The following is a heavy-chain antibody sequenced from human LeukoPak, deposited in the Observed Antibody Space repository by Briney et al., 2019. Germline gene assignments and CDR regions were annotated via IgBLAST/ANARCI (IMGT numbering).Heavy chain of an antibody. D-gene: IGHD6-13*01. CDR1: GFTFSSYS. Sequence: GGSLRLSCAASGFTFSSYSMNWVPQAPGKGLEWVSSISSSSSYIYYADSVKGRFTISRDNAKNSLYLQMNSLRAEDTAVYYCARGRGISAAGTSWGQGTLVTVSS. CDR3: ARGRGISAAGTS. J-gene: IGHJ4*02. V-gene: IGHV3-21*01. CDR2: ISSSSSYI.